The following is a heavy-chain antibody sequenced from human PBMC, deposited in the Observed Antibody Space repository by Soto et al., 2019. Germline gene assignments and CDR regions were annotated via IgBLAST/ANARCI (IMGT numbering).Heavy chain of an antibody. V-gene: IGHV3-30-3*01. CDR2: ISYDGSNK. Sequence: QVQLVESGGGVVQPGRSLRLSCAASGFTFSSYAMHWVRQAPGKGLEWVAVISYDGSNKYYADSVKGRFTISRDNSKNTLYLHMNSLRAEDTAVYYCARDFRNFVDYYFDYWGQGTLVTVSS. CDR3: ARDFRNFVDYYFDY. J-gene: IGHJ4*02. CDR1: GFTFSSYA. D-gene: IGHD4-4*01.